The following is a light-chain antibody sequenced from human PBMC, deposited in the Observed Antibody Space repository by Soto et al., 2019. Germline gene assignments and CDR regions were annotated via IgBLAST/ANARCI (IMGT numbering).Light chain of an antibody. Sequence: EIVLTQSPGTLSLSPGERATLSCRASQSVSSTYLAWYQQNPGQAPRLLIYGASSRATGIPDRFSGSGSGTDFTLTISRLEPEDFAVYFCQQYGGSSNTFGQGTKLEIK. CDR3: QQYGGSSNT. CDR1: QSVSSTY. V-gene: IGKV3-20*01. J-gene: IGKJ2*01. CDR2: GAS.